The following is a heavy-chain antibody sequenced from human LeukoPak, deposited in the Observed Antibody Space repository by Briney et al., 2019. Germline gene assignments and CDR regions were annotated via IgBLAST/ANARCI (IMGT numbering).Heavy chain of an antibody. Sequence: PSETLSLTCAVYGGSFSGHYWSWIRRPPGKGLEWIGEINHSGSTNYNPSLKSRVTISVDTSKNQFSLKLSSVTAADTAVYYCARTYYDILTGYFLYYYYYMDVWGKGTTVTVSS. CDR2: INHSGST. J-gene: IGHJ6*03. CDR3: ARTYYDILTGYFLYYYYYMDV. V-gene: IGHV4-34*01. CDR1: GGSFSGHY. D-gene: IGHD3-9*01.